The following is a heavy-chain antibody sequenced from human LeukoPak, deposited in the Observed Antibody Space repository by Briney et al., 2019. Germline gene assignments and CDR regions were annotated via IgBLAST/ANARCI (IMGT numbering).Heavy chain of an antibody. D-gene: IGHD5-24*01. Sequence: AASVKVSCKASGYTFSSYGISWVRQAPGQGLEWMGWISAYSGNTHYAQKFQGRVTMTTDTSTTTAYMELRGLRSDDTAVYYCAREIRDGYNYAFDYWGQGTLVTVSS. V-gene: IGHV1-18*01. J-gene: IGHJ4*02. CDR2: ISAYSGNT. CDR1: GYTFSSYG. CDR3: AREIRDGYNYAFDY.